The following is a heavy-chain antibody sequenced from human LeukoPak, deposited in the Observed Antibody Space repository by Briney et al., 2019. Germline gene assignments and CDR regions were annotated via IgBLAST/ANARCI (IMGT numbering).Heavy chain of an antibody. V-gene: IGHV3-33*01. D-gene: IGHD3-16*01. CDR1: GFTFSSYG. CDR3: ARGYYGSSLFFDY. CDR2: IWYDGSNK. Sequence: GGSLRLSCAASGFTFSSYGMHWVRQAPGKGLEWVAVIWYDGSNKYYADSVKGRFTISRDNSKNTLYLQMNSLRAEDTAVYYCARGYYGSSLFFDYWGQGTLVTVSS. J-gene: IGHJ4*02.